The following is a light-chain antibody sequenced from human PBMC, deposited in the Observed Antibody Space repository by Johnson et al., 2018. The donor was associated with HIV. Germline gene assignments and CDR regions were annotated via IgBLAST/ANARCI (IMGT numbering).Light chain of an antibody. CDR1: DSDIGNNY. Sequence: QSVLTQPPSVSAAPGQKVTISCFGSDSDIGNNYVSWYQQLPGTAPKLLIYDNNKRPSGIPDRFSGSKSGTSATLGITGLQTGDEADYYCETWDSSRSGGFGTGTKVTVL. CDR2: DNN. CDR3: ETWDSSRSGG. V-gene: IGLV1-51*01. J-gene: IGLJ1*01.